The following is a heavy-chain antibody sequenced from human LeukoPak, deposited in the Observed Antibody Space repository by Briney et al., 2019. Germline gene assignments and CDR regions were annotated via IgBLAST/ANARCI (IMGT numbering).Heavy chain of an antibody. CDR3: AKRSVREQWLVSELQLWFDP. V-gene: IGHV3-23*01. Sequence: GGSLRLSCAASRFTFSSYAMSWVRQAPGKGLEWVSAISGSGGSTYYADSVKGRFTISRDNSKNTLYLQMNSLRAEDTAVYYCAKRSVREQWLVSELQLWFDPWGQGTLVTVSS. J-gene: IGHJ5*02. CDR2: ISGSGGST. D-gene: IGHD6-19*01. CDR1: RFTFSSYA.